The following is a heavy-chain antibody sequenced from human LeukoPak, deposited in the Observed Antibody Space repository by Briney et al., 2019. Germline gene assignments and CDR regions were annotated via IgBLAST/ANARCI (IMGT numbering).Heavy chain of an antibody. CDR1: GFTFNNYA. Sequence: GGSLRLSCAASGFTFNNYAMSWVRQAPGKGLEWVSGISGSDGSTNYADSVKGRFTISRENSKNTLYLQMNSLRAEDTAVYYCVKDSAKKYDDYWGQGTLVTVSS. CDR2: ISGSDGST. CDR3: VKDSAKKYDDY. D-gene: IGHD2/OR15-2a*01. J-gene: IGHJ4*02. V-gene: IGHV3-23*01.